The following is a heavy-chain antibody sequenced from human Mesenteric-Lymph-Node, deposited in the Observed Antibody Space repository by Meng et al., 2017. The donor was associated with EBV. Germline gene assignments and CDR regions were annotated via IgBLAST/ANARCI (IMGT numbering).Heavy chain of an antibody. D-gene: IGHD3-10*01. V-gene: IGHV4-34*01. CDR3: ATYYYNSANSLDY. CDR2: INHSGSA. CDR1: GGSFSGYY. J-gene: IGHJ4*02. Sequence: QVQLQQWGAGLLKPSETLSLTCAVYGGSFSGYYWSWIRQPPGKGLEWIGKINHSGSANYNPSLKSRVTISVDTSKNQFSLKVSSVTAADTPVYYCATYYYNSANSLDYWGQGTLVTVSS.